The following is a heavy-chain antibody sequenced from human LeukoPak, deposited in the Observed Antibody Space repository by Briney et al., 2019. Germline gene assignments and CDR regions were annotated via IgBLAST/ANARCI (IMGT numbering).Heavy chain of an antibody. J-gene: IGHJ4*02. D-gene: IGHD6-19*01. CDR2: ISGSGGST. CDR3: ATQDPIIAVAGQNFDY. Sequence: GGSLRLSCAASGFTFSSYAMSWVRQAPGKWLEWVSAISGSGGSTYYADSVKGRFTISRDNSKNTLYLQMNSLRAEDTAVYYCATQDPIIAVAGQNFDYWGQGTLVTVSS. CDR1: GFTFSSYA. V-gene: IGHV3-23*01.